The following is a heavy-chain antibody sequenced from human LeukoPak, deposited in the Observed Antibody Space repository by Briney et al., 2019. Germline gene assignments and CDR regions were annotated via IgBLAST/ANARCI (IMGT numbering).Heavy chain of an antibody. CDR1: GFTVSSNY. J-gene: IGHJ4*02. V-gene: IGHV3-53*01. Sequence: GGSLRLSCAASGFTVSSNYMNWVRQAPGKGLEWVSVIYSGGSTYYADSVKGRFTISRDNSMNTLYLQMNSLRAEDTAVYSCAKDRLGALLYFDSWGQGTLVTVSS. CDR3: AKDRLGALLYFDS. D-gene: IGHD1-26*01. CDR2: IYSGGST.